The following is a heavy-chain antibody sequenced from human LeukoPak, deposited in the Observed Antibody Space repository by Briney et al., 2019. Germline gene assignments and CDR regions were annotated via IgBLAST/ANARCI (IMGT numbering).Heavy chain of an antibody. Sequence: SETLSLTCTVSGGSINSSNYYWGWIRQPPGKGLEWIGSIYYSGSTYYNPSLKSRVTISVDTSKNQFSLKLSSVTAADTAVYYCARRIAVAGGWFDPWGQGTLVTVSS. J-gene: IGHJ5*02. D-gene: IGHD6-19*01. CDR1: GGSINSSNYY. V-gene: IGHV4-39*01. CDR3: ARRIAVAGGWFDP. CDR2: IYYSGST.